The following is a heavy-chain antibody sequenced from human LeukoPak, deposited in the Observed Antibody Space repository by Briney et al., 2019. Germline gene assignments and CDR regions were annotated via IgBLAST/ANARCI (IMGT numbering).Heavy chain of an antibody. CDR2: ISGSGSGT. CDR3: AQDRPIMHFDP. Sequence: GGSLRLPCAASGFIFNSYAMNWVRQAPGKGLEWVSAISGSGSGTYYADSVKGRFTISRDNSKNTLYLQMSSLRAEDTALYYCAQDRPIMHFDPWGQGTLVIVSS. CDR1: GFIFNSYA. V-gene: IGHV3-23*01. D-gene: IGHD2-8*01. J-gene: IGHJ5*02.